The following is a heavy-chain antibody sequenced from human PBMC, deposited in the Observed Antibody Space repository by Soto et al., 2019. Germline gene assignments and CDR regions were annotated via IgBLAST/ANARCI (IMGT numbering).Heavy chain of an antibody. CDR3: ARDASYDSSGYYSETNDY. Sequence: QTGGSLRLSCAASGFTFSSYEMNWVRQAPGKGLEWVSYISSSGSTIYYADSVKGRFTISRDNAKNSLYLQMNSLRAEDTAVYYCARDASYDSSGYYSETNDYWGQGTLVTVSS. CDR1: GFTFSSYE. D-gene: IGHD3-22*01. V-gene: IGHV3-48*03. J-gene: IGHJ4*02. CDR2: ISSSGSTI.